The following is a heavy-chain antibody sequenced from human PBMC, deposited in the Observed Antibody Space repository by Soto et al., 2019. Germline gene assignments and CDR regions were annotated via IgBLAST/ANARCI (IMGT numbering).Heavy chain of an antibody. V-gene: IGHV4-59*02. J-gene: IGHJ5*02. D-gene: IGHD6-19*01. CDR2: THYSGTS. Sequence: QVQLQESGPGLVKPSETLSLTCTVSGGSVSGYYWCWIRQPPGQGLEWIGNTHYSGTSTYNPSLKSRVTISLATSNTRYSLRRTFVTAADTAVYYSARGPQWLRSDNRFDPCGKRTRVTVSS. CDR3: ARGPQWLRSDNRFDP. CDR1: GGSVSGYY.